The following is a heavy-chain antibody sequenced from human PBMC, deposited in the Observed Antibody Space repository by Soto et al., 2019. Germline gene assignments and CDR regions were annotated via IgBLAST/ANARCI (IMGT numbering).Heavy chain of an antibody. CDR3: AGDRPQWFGESYGMDV. V-gene: IGHV1-3*01. D-gene: IGHD3-10*01. CDR2: INAGNGNT. J-gene: IGHJ6*02. CDR1: GYTFTSYA. Sequence: GASVKVSCKASGYTFTSYAMHWVLQAPGQRLEWMGWINAGNGNTKYSQKFQGRVTITRDTSASTAYMELSSLRSEDTAVYYCAGDRPQWFGESYGMDVWGQGTTVTVSS.